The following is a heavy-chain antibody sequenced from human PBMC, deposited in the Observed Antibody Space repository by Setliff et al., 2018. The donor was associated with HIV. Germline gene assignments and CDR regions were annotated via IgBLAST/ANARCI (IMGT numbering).Heavy chain of an antibody. J-gene: IGHJ3*02. Sequence: GGSLRLSCAASGFTFNSYSMNWVRQAPGKGLEWVSSISSSSSYIFYADSVKGRFTISRDNAKNSLYLQMNSLRAEDTAVYYCARDPYYYDSSGYGPRAFDIWGQGTMVTVSS. CDR3: ARDPYYYDSSGYGPRAFDI. CDR1: GFTFNSYS. D-gene: IGHD3-22*01. V-gene: IGHV3-21*01. CDR2: ISSSSSYI.